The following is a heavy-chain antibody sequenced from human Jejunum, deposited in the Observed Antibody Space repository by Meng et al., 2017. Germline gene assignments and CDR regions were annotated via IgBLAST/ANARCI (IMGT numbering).Heavy chain of an antibody. Sequence: GGSLRLSCAASGFTFASYPMSWVRQAPGTGLEWVSAIGESASITYYSDSVKGRFTISRDNSKNTLYLQLNSLRAEDTAVYYCAKPLVNYDSSGNFLHRTFQHWGQGTLVTVSS. CDR1: GFTFASYP. CDR2: IGESASIT. D-gene: IGHD3-22*01. CDR3: AKPLVNYDSSGNFLHRTFQH. V-gene: IGHV3-23*01. J-gene: IGHJ1*01.